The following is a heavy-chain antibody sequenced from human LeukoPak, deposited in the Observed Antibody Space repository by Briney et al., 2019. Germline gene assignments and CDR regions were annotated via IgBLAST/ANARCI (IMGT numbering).Heavy chain of an antibody. D-gene: IGHD3-22*01. CDR2: ISTSSSYI. J-gene: IGHJ2*01. V-gene: IGHV3-21*01. CDR3: ARTSDTSGRLYWYFDL. CDR1: GGSISSYY. Sequence: PSETLSLTCTVSGGSISSYYWSWVRQAPGKGLEWVSFISTSSSYIHYADSVKGRFTISRDNAKNSLYLQMNSLRAEDTAVYYCARTSDTSGRLYWYFDLWGRGTLVTVSS.